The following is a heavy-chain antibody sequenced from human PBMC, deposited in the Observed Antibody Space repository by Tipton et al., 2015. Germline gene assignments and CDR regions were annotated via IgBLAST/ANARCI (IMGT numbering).Heavy chain of an antibody. D-gene: IGHD6-25*01. CDR2: IHRGGST. Sequence: TLSLTCVVYGGSFSDYYYGWIRQPPGKGLQWIGEIHRGGSTNGNPSLKSRVAISTDTSKNQFSLKLRSVTAADTAVYYCARADAALDYWGQGTLVTVSS. V-gene: IGHV4-34*01. J-gene: IGHJ4*02. CDR3: ARADAALDY. CDR1: GGSFSDYY.